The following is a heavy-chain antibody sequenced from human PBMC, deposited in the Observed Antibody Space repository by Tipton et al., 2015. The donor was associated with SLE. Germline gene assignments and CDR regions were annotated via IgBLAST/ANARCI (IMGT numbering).Heavy chain of an antibody. D-gene: IGHD2-21*01. Sequence: TLSLTCAVSGDSISSPKWWSWVRQPPGKGLEWIGEIYHSGTTNNNLSLKSRVTISVDKSKNQFSLKLKSVTAADTAVYYCARVTLAYCGGDCHFFDPWGQGTPVIVSS. J-gene: IGHJ5*02. CDR2: IYHSGTT. CDR1: GDSISSPKW. V-gene: IGHV4-4*02. CDR3: ARVTLAYCGGDCHFFDP.